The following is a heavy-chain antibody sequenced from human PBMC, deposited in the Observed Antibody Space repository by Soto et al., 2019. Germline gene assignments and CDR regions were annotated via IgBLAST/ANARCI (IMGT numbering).Heavy chain of an antibody. J-gene: IGHJ6*02. Sequence: SETLSLTCTVSGGSVSSVSYYWSWIRQPPGKGLEWIGYIYYSGSTNYNPSLKSRVTISVDTSKNQFSLKLSSVTAADTAVYYCARDRRAPQVQDYEGWSGPPTAYAMDFWGQGPTV. CDR2: IYYSGST. V-gene: IGHV4-61*01. CDR3: ARDRRAPQVQDYEGWSGPPTAYAMDF. D-gene: IGHD3-3*01. CDR1: GGSVSSVSYY.